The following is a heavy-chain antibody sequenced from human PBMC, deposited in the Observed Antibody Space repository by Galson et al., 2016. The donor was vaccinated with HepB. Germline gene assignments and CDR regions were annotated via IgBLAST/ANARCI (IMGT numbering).Heavy chain of an antibody. CDR3: AKGGGYSYAYRADY. D-gene: IGHD5-24*01. CDR2: ISGSGRST. V-gene: IGHV3-23*01. J-gene: IGHJ4*02. Sequence: SLRLSCAASGFIFDNYAMGWVRQAPGKGLEWVSAISGSGRSTHYADSVEGRFTISRDNSKNTLYLQMNSLRAEDTAVYYCAKGGGYSYAYRADYWGQGTLVIVSS. CDR1: GFIFDNYA.